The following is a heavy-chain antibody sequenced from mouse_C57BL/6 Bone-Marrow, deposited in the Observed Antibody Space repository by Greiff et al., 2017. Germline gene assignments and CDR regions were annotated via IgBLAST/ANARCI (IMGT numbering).Heavy chain of an antibody. CDR3: ASHGRFAY. V-gene: IGHV1-81*01. D-gene: IGHD1-1*01. CDR1: GYTFTSYG. J-gene: IGHJ3*01. Sequence: QVQLKESGAELARPGASVKLSCKASGYTFTSYGMRWVKQRTGQGLEWIGEIYPRGGNTYYNEKFKGKATLTADKSSSTAYMELRSLTSEDSAVXGCASHGRFAYWGQGTLVTVSA. CDR2: IYPRGGNT.